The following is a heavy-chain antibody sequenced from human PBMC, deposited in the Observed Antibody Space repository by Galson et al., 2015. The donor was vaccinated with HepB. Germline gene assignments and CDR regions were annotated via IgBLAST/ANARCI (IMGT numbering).Heavy chain of an antibody. Sequence: SLRLSCAASGFTFSNAWMSWVRQAPGKGLEWVGRIKSKTDGGTTDYAAPVKGRFTISRDDSKNTLYLQMNSLKTEDTAVYYCTTLNSGSYHNSDYWGQGTLVTVSS. V-gene: IGHV3-15*01. D-gene: IGHD1-26*01. CDR2: IKSKTDGGTT. CDR1: GFTFSNAW. CDR3: TTLNSGSYHNSDY. J-gene: IGHJ4*02.